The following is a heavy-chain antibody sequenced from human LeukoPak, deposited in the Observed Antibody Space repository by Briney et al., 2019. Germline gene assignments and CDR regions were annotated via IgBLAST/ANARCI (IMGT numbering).Heavy chain of an antibody. D-gene: IGHD4-17*01. V-gene: IGHV3-7*03. CDR2: INQDGSQK. CDR3: ARDWFDGDYDRFDY. CDR1: GFTFSSYW. J-gene: IGHJ4*02. Sequence: GGSLRLYCAVSGFTFSSYWMSWFRQAPGKGLEWVANINQDGSQKFSVDSVKGRFTISRDNAKNSLSLQMNSLRVEDTAVYYCARDWFDGDYDRFDYWGQGTLVTVPS.